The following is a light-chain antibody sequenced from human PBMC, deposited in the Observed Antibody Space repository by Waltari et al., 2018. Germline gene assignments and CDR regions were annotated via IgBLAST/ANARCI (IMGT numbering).Light chain of an antibody. CDR1: QSIRNW. Sequence: DIQMTQSPSNLSASVGDRVIIPCRASQSIRNWLAWYQQKPGEAPKLLIYKASSLESGVPSRFSGSGSGTEFTLTITSLQPDDFATYYCQQYNGYSTFGQGTKVEVE. CDR3: QQYNGYST. CDR2: KAS. V-gene: IGKV1-5*03. J-gene: IGKJ1*01.